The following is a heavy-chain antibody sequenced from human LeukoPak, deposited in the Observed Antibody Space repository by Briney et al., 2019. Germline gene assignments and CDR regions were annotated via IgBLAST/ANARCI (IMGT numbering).Heavy chain of an antibody. CDR3: ARYYYDSSGYYYAFDI. CDR1: GGTFSSYA. J-gene: IGHJ3*02. CDR2: IIPIFGTA. V-gene: IGHV1-69*05. D-gene: IGHD3-22*01. Sequence: SVKVSCKASGGTFSSYAISWVRQAPGQGLEWMGRIIPIFGTANYAQKFQGRVTITTDESTSTAYMELSSLRPEDTAVYYCARYYYDSSGYYYAFDIWGQGTMVTVSS.